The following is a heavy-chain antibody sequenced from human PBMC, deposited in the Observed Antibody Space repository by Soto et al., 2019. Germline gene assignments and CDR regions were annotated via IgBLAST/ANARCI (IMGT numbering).Heavy chain of an antibody. CDR3: ASIADY. J-gene: IGHJ4*02. V-gene: IGHV3-30*05. Sequence: QVQLVQSGGGVVQPGRTLRLSCAAAGFSLTAFGMQWVRQPPGKGLQWVARLTQDGGSACYADSVKGRFTVSRDTSKNTLDLQMNSLRPEDTAIYYCASIADYWGQGSLVTVSS. CDR2: LTQDGGSA. CDR1: GFSLTAFG. D-gene: IGHD2-21*01.